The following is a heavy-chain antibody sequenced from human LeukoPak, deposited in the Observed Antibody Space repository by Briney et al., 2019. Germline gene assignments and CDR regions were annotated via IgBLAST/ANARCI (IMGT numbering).Heavy chain of an antibody. D-gene: IGHD3-10*01. J-gene: IGHJ5*02. Sequence: ASVKVSCKVSGYTLTELSMHWVRQAPGQWLEWMGGFDPEDGETIYAQKFQGRVTMTEDTSTDTAYMELSSLRSEDTAVYYCAAVILLYLGELSNWFDPWGQGTLVTVSS. CDR1: GYTLTELS. CDR2: FDPEDGET. CDR3: AAVILLYLGELSNWFDP. V-gene: IGHV1-24*01.